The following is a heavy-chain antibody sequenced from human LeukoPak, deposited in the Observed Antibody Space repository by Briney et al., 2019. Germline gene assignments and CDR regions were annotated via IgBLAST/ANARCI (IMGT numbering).Heavy chain of an antibody. V-gene: IGHV3-21*01. Sequence: PGGSLRLSCAASGFTFSSYSMNWVRQAPGKGLEWVSSISSSSSYIYYADSVKGRFTISRDNAKNSLYLQMNSLRAEDTAVYYCARTAALAAAGYFDYWGQGTLVTVSS. CDR1: GFTFSSYS. J-gene: IGHJ4*02. D-gene: IGHD6-13*01. CDR3: ARTAALAAAGYFDY. CDR2: ISSSSSYI.